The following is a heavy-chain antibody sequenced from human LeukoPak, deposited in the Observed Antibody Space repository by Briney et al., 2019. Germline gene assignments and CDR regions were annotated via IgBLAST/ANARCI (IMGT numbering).Heavy chain of an antibody. CDR3: ARDRGYSSGWSRSRYMDV. D-gene: IGHD6-19*01. CDR2: IYTSGST. J-gene: IGHJ6*03. V-gene: IGHV4-61*02. Sequence: SETLSLTCTVSGGSISSGSYYWSWIRQPAGKGLEWIGRIYTSGSTNYNPSLKSRVTISVDTSKNQFSLKLSSVTAADTAVYYCARDRGYSSGWSRSRYMDVWGKGTTVTVSS. CDR1: GGSISSGSYY.